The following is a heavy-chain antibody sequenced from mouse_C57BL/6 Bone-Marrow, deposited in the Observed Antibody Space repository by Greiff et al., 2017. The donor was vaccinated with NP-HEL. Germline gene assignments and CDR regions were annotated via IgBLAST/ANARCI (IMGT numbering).Heavy chain of an antibody. J-gene: IGHJ4*01. CDR1: GFTFSDYY. V-gene: IGHV5-16*01. Sequence: EVKLVESEGGLVQPGSSMKLSCTASGFTFSDYYMAWVRQVPEKGLEWVANINYDGSSTYYLDSLKSRFIISRDNAKNILYLQMSSLKSEDTATYYCARDSYSNYYAMDYWGQGTSVTVSS. CDR2: INYDGSST. CDR3: ARDSYSNYYAMDY. D-gene: IGHD2-5*01.